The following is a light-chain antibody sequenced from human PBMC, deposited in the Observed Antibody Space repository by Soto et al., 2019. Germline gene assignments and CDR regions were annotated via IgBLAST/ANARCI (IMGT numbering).Light chain of an antibody. CDR1: NIGSKS. CDR2: DDS. J-gene: IGLJ2*01. CDR3: QVWDSSSDHVV. V-gene: IGLV3-21*02. Sequence: SYELTQPPSVSVAPGQTARLTCGGNNIGSKSVHWYQQKPGQAPVLVVYDDSDRPSGIPERCSGSNSGNTATLTISRVEDGDEADYYCQVWDSSSDHVVFGGGTKLTVL.